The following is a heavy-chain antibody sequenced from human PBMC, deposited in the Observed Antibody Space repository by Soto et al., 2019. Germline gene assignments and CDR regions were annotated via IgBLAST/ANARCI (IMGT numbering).Heavy chain of an antibody. CDR3: ATGYGDYRLGYYHYGLAV. J-gene: IGHJ6*02. CDR1: GYTLTELS. V-gene: IGHV1-24*01. D-gene: IGHD4-17*01. CDR2: FDPEDGET. Sequence: ASVKVSCKVSGYTLTELSMHWVRQAPGKGLEWMGGFDPEDGETIYAQKFQGRVTMTEDTSTDTAYMELSSLRSEDTAVYYCATGYGDYRLGYYHYGLAVWGQGTTVPVSS.